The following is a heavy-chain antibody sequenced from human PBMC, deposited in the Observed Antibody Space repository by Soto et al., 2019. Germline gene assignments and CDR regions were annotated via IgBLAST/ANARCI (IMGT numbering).Heavy chain of an antibody. J-gene: IGHJ3*02. D-gene: IGHD2-21*01. V-gene: IGHV1-69*12. Sequence: QVQLVQSGAEVKKPGSSVKVSCKASGGTFSSYAISWVRQAPGQGLEWMGGIIPISGTANYAQKFQGRVTMXANXSTSTAYMELSSLRSEDTAVYYCARSGVVVNGFDIWGQGTMVTVSS. CDR3: ARSGVVVNGFDI. CDR1: GGTFSSYA. CDR2: IIPISGTA.